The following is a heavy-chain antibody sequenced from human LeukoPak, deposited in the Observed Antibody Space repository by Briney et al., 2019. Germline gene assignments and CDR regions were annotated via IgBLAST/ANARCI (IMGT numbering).Heavy chain of an antibody. CDR3: ARVGPYYGGNSGTEYFQH. CDR2: ISGSGGST. CDR1: GFPFSSYA. V-gene: IGHV3-23*01. Sequence: GSLILSCAASGFPFSSYAMSGVRQAPGKGLEWVSAISGSGGSTYHAASAKGRFTISRDNSKNTLDLQMNSLRAEDTAVYYCARVGPYYGGNSGTEYFQHWGQGTLVTVSS. J-gene: IGHJ1*01. D-gene: IGHD4-23*01.